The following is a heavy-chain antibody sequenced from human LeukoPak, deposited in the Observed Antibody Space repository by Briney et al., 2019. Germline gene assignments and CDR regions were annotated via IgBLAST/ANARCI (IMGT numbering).Heavy chain of an antibody. J-gene: IGHJ4*02. Sequence: RRASVKVSCKASGYTFTGYYMHWVRQAPGQGLEWMGWINPNSGGTNYAQKFQGRVTMTRDTSISTAYMELSRLRSDDTAVYYCARDMGYCSGGSCFYCFDYWGQGTLVTVSS. CDR1: GYTFTGYY. CDR2: INPNSGGT. CDR3: ARDMGYCSGGSCFYCFDY. V-gene: IGHV1-2*02. D-gene: IGHD2-15*01.